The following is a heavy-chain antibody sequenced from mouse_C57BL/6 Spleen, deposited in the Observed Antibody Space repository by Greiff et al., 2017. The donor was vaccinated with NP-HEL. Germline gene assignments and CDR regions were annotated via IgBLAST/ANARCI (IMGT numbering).Heavy chain of an antibody. CDR1: GYTFTSYW. J-gene: IGHJ1*03. D-gene: IGHD1-1*01. CDR2: INPSNGGT. CDR3: SRASGSRYFDV. V-gene: IGHV1-53*01. Sequence: VQLQQSGTELVKPGASVKLSCKASGYTFTSYWMHWVKQRPGQGLEWIGNINPSNGGTNYNEKFKSKATLTVDKSTSTAYMQLSSLTSEDSAVYYCSRASGSRYFDVWGTGTTVTVSS.